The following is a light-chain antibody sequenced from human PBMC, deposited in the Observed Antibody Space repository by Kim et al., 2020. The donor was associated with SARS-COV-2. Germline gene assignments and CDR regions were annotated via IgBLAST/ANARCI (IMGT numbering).Light chain of an antibody. V-gene: IGKV3-15*01. J-gene: IGKJ1*01. CDR2: GAS. Sequence: PGKRATLSCRADQGVSTNLVWYQQKPGQAPRLLIYGASTRATYIPARFTGSESGTEFTLTISSLQSEDFAVYYCQQYNNFRTFGQGTKVDIK. CDR1: QGVSTN. CDR3: QQYNNFRT.